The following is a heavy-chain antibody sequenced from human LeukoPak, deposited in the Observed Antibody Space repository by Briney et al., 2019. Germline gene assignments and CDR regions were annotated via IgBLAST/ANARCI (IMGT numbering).Heavy chain of an antibody. CDR3: AKDLLLYPKTYYDSSGYYAAFDY. CDR2: ISDSGGNT. CDR1: GFTFNTYA. D-gene: IGHD3-22*01. V-gene: IGHV3-23*01. J-gene: IGHJ4*02. Sequence: QAGGSLRLSCAASGFTFNTYAMSWVRQAPWERLQWVSGISDSGGNTYYADSVKGRFTISRDNSKNTLYLQMNSLRAEDTAVYYCAKDLLLYPKTYYDSSGYYAAFDYWGQGTLVTVSS.